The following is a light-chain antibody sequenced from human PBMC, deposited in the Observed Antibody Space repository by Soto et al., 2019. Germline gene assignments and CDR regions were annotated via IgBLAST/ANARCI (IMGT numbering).Light chain of an antibody. Sequence: EIVLTQSPATLSLSPGERATLSCGASQSVSSSYLAWYPQKPGLGPRLLIYDASSRATGIPDRFSGSGSGTDFTLTISRLEPEDFAVYYCQQYGSSPPITFGQGTRLEIK. CDR2: DAS. V-gene: IGKV3D-20*01. CDR1: QSVSSSY. CDR3: QQYGSSPPIT. J-gene: IGKJ5*01.